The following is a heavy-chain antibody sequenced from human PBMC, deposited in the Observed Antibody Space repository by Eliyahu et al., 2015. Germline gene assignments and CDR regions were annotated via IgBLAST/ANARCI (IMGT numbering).Heavy chain of an antibody. D-gene: IGHD2-21*01. CDR1: GFPFSGSG. CDR2: ISYDGINK. Sequence: QVQLVESGGGVAQPGRSLTLSCGASGFPFSGSGXPXXPXAPGKGLEWVSIISYDGINKYYVDSVEGRFTISRDNSKNSLYLQMNNLRPEDTAVYYCAKAVRDCSFRSCNPFWDHFAAMDVWGQGTTVTVSS. V-gene: IGHV3-30*18. J-gene: IGHJ6*02. CDR3: AKAVRDCSFRSCNPFWDHFAAMDV.